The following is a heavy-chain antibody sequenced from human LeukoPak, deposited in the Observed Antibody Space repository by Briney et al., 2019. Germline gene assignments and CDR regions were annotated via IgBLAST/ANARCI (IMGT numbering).Heavy chain of an antibody. CDR2: IYYSGST. CDR3: ARLTVTTYGSWFDP. CDR1: GGSISSSSYY. J-gene: IGHJ5*02. D-gene: IGHD4-17*01. V-gene: IGHV4-39*01. Sequence: SETLSLTCTVSGGSISSSSYYWGWIRQPPGKGPEWIGSIYYSGSTYYNPSLKSRVTISVDTSKNQFSLKLSSVTAADTAVYYCARLTVTTYGSWFDPWGQGTLVTVSS.